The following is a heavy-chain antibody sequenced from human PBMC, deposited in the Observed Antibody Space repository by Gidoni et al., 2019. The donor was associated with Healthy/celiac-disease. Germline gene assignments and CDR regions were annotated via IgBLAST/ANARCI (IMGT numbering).Heavy chain of an antibody. Sequence: SCAACGFTVSRNYMSWVRQAPGKGLEWVSVIYSGGSTYYADSVKGRFTISRDNSKNTLYLPMHSLRAEDTAVYYCARGVITMVRGVIREYYYYYGMDVWGQGTTVTVSS. V-gene: IGHV3-66*02. CDR3: ARGVITMVRGVIREYYYYYGMDV. CDR2: IYSGGST. CDR1: GFTVSRNY. D-gene: IGHD3-10*01. J-gene: IGHJ6*02.